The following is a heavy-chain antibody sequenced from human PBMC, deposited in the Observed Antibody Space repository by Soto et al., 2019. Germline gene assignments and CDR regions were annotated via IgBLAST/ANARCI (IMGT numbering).Heavy chain of an antibody. V-gene: IGHV1-3*01. D-gene: IGHD3-22*01. CDR2: INAGNGNT. J-gene: IGHJ4*02. Sequence: QVQLVQSGAEVKKPGASVKVSCKASGYTFTGYAIHWVRQAPGQRLEWMGWINAGNGNTKYSQKFQGRVTITRDTSASTAYMELSSLRSEDTAVYYCARGDYHDIHDYWGQGTLVTVSS. CDR1: GYTFTGYA. CDR3: ARGDYHDIHDY.